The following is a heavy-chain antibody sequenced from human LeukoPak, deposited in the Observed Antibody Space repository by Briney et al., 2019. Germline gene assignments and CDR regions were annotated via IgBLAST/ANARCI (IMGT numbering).Heavy chain of an antibody. CDR2: LYSDGNT. J-gene: IGHJ4*02. Sequence: PGGSLRLSRAASGFTVITNDMTWVRQAPGMGLEWVSVLYSDGNTKYADSVQGRFTISRDNSKNTLYLEMNSLSPDDTAVYYCARGVEPLAANTLAYWGQGTLVTVSS. V-gene: IGHV3-53*01. D-gene: IGHD1-14*01. CDR1: GFTVITND. CDR3: ARGVEPLAANTLAY.